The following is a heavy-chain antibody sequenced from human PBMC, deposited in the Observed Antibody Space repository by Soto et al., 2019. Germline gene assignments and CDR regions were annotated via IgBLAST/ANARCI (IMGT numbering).Heavy chain of an antibody. V-gene: IGHV6-1*01. CDR3: ARDRVPSYYGSGTFYRYYYGMDV. J-gene: IGHJ6*02. Sequence: SQTLSLTCAISGDSVSSNSAAWNWIRQSPSRGLEWLGRTYYRSKWYNDYALSVKSRITINPDTSKNQFSLQLNSVTPEDTAVYYCARDRVPSYYGSGTFYRYYYGMDVWGQGTTVTVSS. CDR1: GDSVSSNSAA. D-gene: IGHD3-10*01. CDR2: TYYRSKWYN.